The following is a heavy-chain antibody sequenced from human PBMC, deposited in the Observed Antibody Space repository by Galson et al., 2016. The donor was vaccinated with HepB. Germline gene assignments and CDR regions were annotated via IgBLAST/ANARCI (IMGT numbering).Heavy chain of an antibody. CDR3: AKDIARSNGWSRPGRNDY. CDR1: GFSFNNYG. J-gene: IGHJ4*02. D-gene: IGHD6-19*01. CDR2: ISDTGII. V-gene: IGHV3-23*01. Sequence: SLRLSCAVSGFSFNNYGMIWVRQAPGKGLEWVSGISDTGIIHYADSVKGRFTISRDTSKNTRYLQMNSLRAEDTAVYYCAKDIARSNGWSRPGRNDYWGQGTLVSVSS.